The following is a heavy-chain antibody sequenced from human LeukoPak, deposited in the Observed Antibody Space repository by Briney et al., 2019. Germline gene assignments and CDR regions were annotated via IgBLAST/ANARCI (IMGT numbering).Heavy chain of an antibody. V-gene: IGHV3-21*01. CDR3: ARAGVRDIVVVVAATPTYYYMDV. CDR1: GVTFSSYS. D-gene: IGHD2-15*01. Sequence: GGSLRLSCAAAGVTFSSYSMNWVRQAPGKGPEWVSSSRSTSRYIYYADSVKGRFTISRDNAKNSLYLQMNSLRAEDTAVYYCARAGVRDIVVVVAATPTYYYMDVWGKGTTVTVSS. J-gene: IGHJ6*03. CDR2: SRSTSRYI.